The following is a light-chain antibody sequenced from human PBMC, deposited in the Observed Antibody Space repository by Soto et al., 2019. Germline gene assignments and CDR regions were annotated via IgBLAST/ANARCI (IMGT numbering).Light chain of an antibody. V-gene: IGKV3-20*01. CDR3: QQFGSSPLLT. Sequence: EIVLTQSPGTLSLSPGERATLSCRASQSVSSTKLAWYQQRPRQAPRLLIFGASNRATGVPDRFSGSGSATDFTLAISRLEPEDFAAYYCQQFGSSPLLTFGGGTKVDIK. J-gene: IGKJ4*01. CDR2: GAS. CDR1: QSVSSTK.